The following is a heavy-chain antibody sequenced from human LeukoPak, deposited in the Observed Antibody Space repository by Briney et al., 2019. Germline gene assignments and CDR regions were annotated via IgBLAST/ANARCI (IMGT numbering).Heavy chain of an antibody. Sequence: SETLSLTCAVYGGSFSGYYWSWIRQPPGKGLEWIGEINHSGSTNYNPSLKSRVTISVDTSKNQFSLKLSSVTAADTAAYYCARARYYYGSGSYYADYWGQGTLVTVSS. V-gene: IGHV4-34*01. CDR1: GGSFSGYY. CDR2: INHSGST. D-gene: IGHD3-10*01. J-gene: IGHJ4*02. CDR3: ARARYYYGSGSYYADY.